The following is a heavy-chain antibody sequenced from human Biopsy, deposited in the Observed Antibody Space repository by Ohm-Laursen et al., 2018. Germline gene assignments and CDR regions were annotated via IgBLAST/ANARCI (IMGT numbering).Heavy chain of an antibody. Sequence: SLRLTCSASGFTFDDHVMHWVRQAPGKGLEWVSGISWDGGSEGYADSVKGRFTISRDNAKNSLFLQMNSLTTEDTALYYCVRGYSSSWSGYLDHWGQGTLVTVSS. CDR3: VRGYSSSWSGYLDH. J-gene: IGHJ4*02. CDR1: GFTFDDHV. CDR2: ISWDGGSE. V-gene: IGHV3-9*01. D-gene: IGHD3-3*01.